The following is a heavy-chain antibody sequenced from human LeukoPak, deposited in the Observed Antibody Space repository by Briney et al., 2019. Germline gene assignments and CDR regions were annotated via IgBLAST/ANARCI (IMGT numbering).Heavy chain of an antibody. CDR3: ASLRGATDH. CDR2: ISSGSSTI. CDR1: GFTFTTYS. V-gene: IGHV3-48*04. D-gene: IGHD1-26*01. Sequence: PGGSLRLSCATSGFTFTTYSMNWVRQAPGKGLEWVSYISSGSSTIYYVDSVKGRFTISRDNAKNSLYLQMNSLRAEDTAVYYCASLRGATDHWGQGTLVTVSS. J-gene: IGHJ5*02.